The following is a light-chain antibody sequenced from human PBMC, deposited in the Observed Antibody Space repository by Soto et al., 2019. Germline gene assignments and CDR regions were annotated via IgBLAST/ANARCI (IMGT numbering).Light chain of an antibody. CDR1: SSDVGGYDF. V-gene: IGLV2-14*03. J-gene: IGLJ1*01. CDR2: DVS. Sequence: QSALTQPASVSGSPGQSITISCTGTSSDVGGYDFVSWYQHHPGKAPRLMIYDVSHRPSGVSDRFSASKSGNTASLTISVLLDEDEADYYCSSYTSISTYVFGTGTKLTVL. CDR3: SSYTSISTYV.